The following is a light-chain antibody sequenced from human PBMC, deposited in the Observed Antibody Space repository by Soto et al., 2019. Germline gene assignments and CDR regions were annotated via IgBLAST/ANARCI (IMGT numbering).Light chain of an antibody. CDR1: SSNIGAGSD. Sequence: QSVLTQPPSVSGAPGQRVTISCTGSSSNIGAGSDVHWYQQLPGTAPKLLIYGNSNRPSGVPDRFSGSKSGTSASLAITGLQAEDEADYSCQSYDSSHVVFGGGTKLTVL. J-gene: IGLJ2*01. CDR3: QSYDSSHVV. V-gene: IGLV1-40*01. CDR2: GNS.